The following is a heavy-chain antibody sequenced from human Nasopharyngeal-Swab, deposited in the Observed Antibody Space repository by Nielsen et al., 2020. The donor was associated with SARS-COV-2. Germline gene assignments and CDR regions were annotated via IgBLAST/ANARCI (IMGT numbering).Heavy chain of an antibody. CDR3: ARVKITIFGVAYFDY. CDR2: IYYSGST. Sequence: WIRQPPGKGLEWIGSIYYSGSTYYNPSLKSRVTIPVDTSKNQFSLKLSSVTAADTAVYYCARVKITIFGVAYFDYWGQGTLVTVSS. J-gene: IGHJ4*02. V-gene: IGHV4-39*07. D-gene: IGHD3-3*01.